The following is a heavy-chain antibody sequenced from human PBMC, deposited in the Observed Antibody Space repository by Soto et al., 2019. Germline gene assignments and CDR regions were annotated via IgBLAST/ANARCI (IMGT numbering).Heavy chain of an antibody. J-gene: IGHJ6*02. CDR1: GFTFSSYW. D-gene: IGHD3-9*01. CDR2: IKQDGSEK. V-gene: IGHV3-7*03. CDR3: ARGTLRYFDWLVPWYGMDV. Sequence: VGSLRLSCAASGFTFSSYWMSWVRQAPGKVLEWVANIKQDGSEKYYVDSVKGRFTISRDNAKNSLYLQMNSLRAEDTAVYYCARGTLRYFDWLVPWYGMDVWGQGTTVTVSS.